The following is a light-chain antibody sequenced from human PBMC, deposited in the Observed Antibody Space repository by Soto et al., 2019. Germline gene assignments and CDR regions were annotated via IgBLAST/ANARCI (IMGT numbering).Light chain of an antibody. V-gene: IGLV1-44*01. CDR1: SSNIGSNT. CDR2: SNN. J-gene: IGLJ2*01. Sequence: QSVLTQPPSASGTPGQRVTISCSGSSSNIGSNTVNWYQQLPGTAPKLLVYSNNQRPSGVPDRFSGSKSGTSASLAISGLQSEDEADYYCAAWDDSPNGILFGGGTKVTVL. CDR3: AAWDDSPNGIL.